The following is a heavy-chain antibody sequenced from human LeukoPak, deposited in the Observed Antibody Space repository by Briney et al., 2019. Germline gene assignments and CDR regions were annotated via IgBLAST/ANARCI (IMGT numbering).Heavy chain of an antibody. D-gene: IGHD1-1*01. V-gene: IGHV6-1*01. CDR2: TYYRSKWYN. CDR3: ARVAGSEAFDI. Sequence: SRGLEWLGRTYYRSKWYNDYAVSMKSRITINPDTSKNQFSLQLNSVTPEDTAVYYCARVAGSEAFDIWGQGTMVTVSS. J-gene: IGHJ3*02.